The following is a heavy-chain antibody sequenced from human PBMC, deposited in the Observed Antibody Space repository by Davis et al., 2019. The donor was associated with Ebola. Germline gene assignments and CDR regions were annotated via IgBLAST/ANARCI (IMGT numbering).Heavy chain of an antibody. J-gene: IGHJ5*02. CDR3: ARSGGHNWFDP. CDR2: IYKSGKT. Sequence: MPSETLSLTCTVSGGSISSGDYYWSWIRQAPGKGLEWLGYIYKSGKTYFNPSLESRVTMSVDTSKNQFSLKLSSVTAADTAVYYCARSGGHNWFDPWGQGTLVTVSS. CDR1: GGSISSGDYY. V-gene: IGHV4-30-4*01. D-gene: IGHD3-16*01.